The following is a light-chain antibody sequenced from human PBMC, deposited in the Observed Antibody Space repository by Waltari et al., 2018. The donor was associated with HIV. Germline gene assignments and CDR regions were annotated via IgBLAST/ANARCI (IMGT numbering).Light chain of an antibody. V-gene: IGLV2-23*02. J-gene: IGLJ1*01. CDR3: CSYVGLNAYV. CDR2: GVS. CDR1: SRDVGSYNL. Sequence: QSALTQPAPVSGSPGQSFTISCTRTSRDVGSYNLVSWYQQFSGQVPKLIIYGVSERPSGVSSRFSASKSGNTASLTISGLQVEDEADYYCCSYVGLNAYVFGTGTRVSVL.